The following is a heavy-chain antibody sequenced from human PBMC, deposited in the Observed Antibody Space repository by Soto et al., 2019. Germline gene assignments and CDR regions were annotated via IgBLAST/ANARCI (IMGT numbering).Heavy chain of an antibody. CDR1: GFTFSSYS. Sequence: GSLRLSCAASGFTFSSYSMNWVRQAPGKGLEWVSYISSSSSTIYYADSVKGRFTISRDNAKNSLYLQMNSLRAEDTAVYYCARDYIWGGTKYYYYYMDVWGKGTTVTVSS. J-gene: IGHJ6*03. D-gene: IGHD3-3*01. V-gene: IGHV3-48*01. CDR2: ISSSSSTI. CDR3: ARDYIWGGTKYYYYYMDV.